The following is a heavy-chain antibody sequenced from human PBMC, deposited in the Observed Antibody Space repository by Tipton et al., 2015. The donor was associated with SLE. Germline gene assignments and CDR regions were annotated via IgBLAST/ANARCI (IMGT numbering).Heavy chain of an antibody. J-gene: IGHJ4*02. CDR1: GGSFSGYY. CDR3: ARDGAARGDFDY. CDR2: INHSGGT. Sequence: TLSLTCAVYGGSFSGYYWNWIRQPPGKGLEWIGEINHSGGTNYNPSLKSRVTISVDTSKKQFSLKLSSVTAADTAVYYCARDGAARGDFDYWGQGTLVTVSS. D-gene: IGHD6-6*01. V-gene: IGHV4-34*01.